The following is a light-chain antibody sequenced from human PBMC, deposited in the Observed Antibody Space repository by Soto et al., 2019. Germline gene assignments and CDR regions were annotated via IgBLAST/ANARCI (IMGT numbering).Light chain of an antibody. CDR3: HQYGSSPLT. CDR1: QSVTSSY. J-gene: IGKJ4*01. V-gene: IGKV3-20*01. Sequence: EIVLTQSPGTLSLSPGERATLSCRASQSVTSSYLAWYQQKPGQAPRLLIYGASSRATGIPDRFSGSGSGTDFTLTISSLEPQDFAMYYCHQYGSSPLTFGGGPEVEIK. CDR2: GAS.